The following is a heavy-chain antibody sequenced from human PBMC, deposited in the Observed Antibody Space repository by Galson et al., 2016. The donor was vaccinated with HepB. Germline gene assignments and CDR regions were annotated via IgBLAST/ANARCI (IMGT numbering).Heavy chain of an antibody. J-gene: IGHJ5*02. Sequence: TLSLTCAVHGGSFSGYYWTWIRQPPGKGLEWIGEIYHSGSSNYNPPLETRVTISLDTSENHFSLNLTSVTAADTGLYYCARGRLDYYGSGRSKSFDPWGQGTLVTVSS. CDR1: GGSFSGYY. CDR2: IYHSGSS. V-gene: IGHV4-34*01. CDR3: ARGRLDYYGSGRSKSFDP. D-gene: IGHD3-10*01.